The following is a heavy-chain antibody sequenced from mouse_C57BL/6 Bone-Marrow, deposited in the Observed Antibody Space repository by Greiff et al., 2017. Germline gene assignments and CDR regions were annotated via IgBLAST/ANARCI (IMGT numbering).Heavy chain of an antibody. CDR3: APYYYGSSPFYFDY. D-gene: IGHD1-1*01. Sequence: VQLQQPGAELVKPGASVKLSCKASGYTFTSYWMHWVKQRPGQGLEWIGMIHPNSGSTNYNEKFKSKDTLTVDKSSSTAYMQLSSLTSEDSAVYYSAPYYYGSSPFYFDYWGQGTTLTVSS. J-gene: IGHJ2*01. CDR1: GYTFTSYW. CDR2: IHPNSGST. V-gene: IGHV1-64*01.